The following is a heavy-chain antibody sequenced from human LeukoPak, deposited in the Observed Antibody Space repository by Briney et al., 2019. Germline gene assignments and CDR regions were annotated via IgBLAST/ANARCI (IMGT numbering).Heavy chain of an antibody. CDR2: ISYDGSNK. Sequence: PGRSLRLSCAASGFTFSSYAMHWVRQAPGKGLEWVAVISYDGSNKYYADSVKGRFTISRDNSKNTLYLQMNSLRAEDTAVYYCCYSGWFDPWGQGTLVTVSS. V-gene: IGHV3-30-3*01. CDR1: GFTFSSYA. J-gene: IGHJ5*02. CDR3: CYSGWFDP. D-gene: IGHD2-21*02.